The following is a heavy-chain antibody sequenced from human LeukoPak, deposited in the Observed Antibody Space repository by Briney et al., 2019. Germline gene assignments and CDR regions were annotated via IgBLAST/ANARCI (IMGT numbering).Heavy chain of an antibody. Sequence: GGSLRLSCAASGFTVSSNYMSWVRQAPGKGLEWVSVIYSGGSTYYADSVKGRFTISRDNSKNTLYLQMNSLRAEDTAVYYCASSKATVTTAPFDYWGQGTLVTVSS. CDR2: IYSGGST. CDR3: ASSKATVTTAPFDY. CDR1: GFTVSSNY. D-gene: IGHD4-17*01. V-gene: IGHV3-53*01. J-gene: IGHJ4*02.